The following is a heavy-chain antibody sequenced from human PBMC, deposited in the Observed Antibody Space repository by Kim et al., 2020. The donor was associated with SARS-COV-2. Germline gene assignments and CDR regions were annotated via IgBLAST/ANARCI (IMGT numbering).Heavy chain of an antibody. V-gene: IGHV4-34*01. CDR3: ARGHITMVRGVIITSYYYGMDV. CDR1: GGSFSGYY. D-gene: IGHD3-10*01. J-gene: IGHJ6*02. Sequence: SETLSLTCAVYGGSFSGYYWSWIRQPPGKGLEWIGEINHSGSTNYNPSLKSRVTISVDTSKNQFSLKLSSVTAADTAVYYCARGHITMVRGVIITSYYYGMDVWGQGTTVTVSS. CDR2: INHSGST.